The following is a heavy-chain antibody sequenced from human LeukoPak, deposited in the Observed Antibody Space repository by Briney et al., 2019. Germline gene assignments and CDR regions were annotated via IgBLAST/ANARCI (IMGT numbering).Heavy chain of an antibody. J-gene: IGHJ6*03. D-gene: IGHD3-10*01. Sequence: GGSLRLSCAASGFTFDDYAMHWVRQAPGKGLEWVSLISGDGGSTYYADSVKGRFTISRDNGKNSLYLQMNSLRTEDTALYYCATHDYYGSGSYYNVGYYYMDVWGKGTTVTVSS. V-gene: IGHV3-43*02. CDR1: GFTFDDYA. CDR3: ATHDYYGSGSYYNVGYYYMDV. CDR2: ISGDGGST.